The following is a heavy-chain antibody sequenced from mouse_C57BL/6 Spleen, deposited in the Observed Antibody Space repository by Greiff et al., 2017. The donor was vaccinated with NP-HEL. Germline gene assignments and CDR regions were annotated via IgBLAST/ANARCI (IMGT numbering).Heavy chain of an antibody. CDR2: INPNNGGT. J-gene: IGHJ4*01. Sequence: EVQLQQSGPELVKPGASVKISCKASGYTFTDYYMNWVKQSHGKSLEWIGDINPNNGGTSYNQKFKGKATLTVDKSSSTAYMELRSLTSEDSAVYYCARSPWYGSSLYAMDYWGQGTSVTVSS. CDR1: GYTFTDYY. CDR3: ARSPWYGSSLYAMDY. V-gene: IGHV1-26*01. D-gene: IGHD1-1*01.